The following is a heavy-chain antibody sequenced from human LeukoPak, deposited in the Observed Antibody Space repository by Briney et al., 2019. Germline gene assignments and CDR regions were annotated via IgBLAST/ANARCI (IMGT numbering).Heavy chain of an antibody. CDR2: INHSGST. J-gene: IGHJ4*02. V-gene: IGHV4-34*01. Sequence: SETLSLTCAVHGGSFSGYYWSWIRQPPGKGLEWIGEINHSGSTNYNPSLKSRVTISVDTSKNQFSLKLSSVTAADTAVYYCARVLGGVTMVRGPYPMVDYWGQGTLVTVSS. CDR3: ARVLGGVTMVRGPYPMVDY. D-gene: IGHD3-10*01. CDR1: GGSFSGYY.